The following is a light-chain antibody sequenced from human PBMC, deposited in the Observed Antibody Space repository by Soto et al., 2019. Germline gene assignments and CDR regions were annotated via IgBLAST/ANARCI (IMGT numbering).Light chain of an antibody. CDR3: EQSGCAAART. CDR1: QSVSTR. Sequence: AFVGSLITINSRGSQSVSTRLASYQQQPRKPPKVLIYDASSWAGGVPSRFIGSRPATDFTLPMRSRQSDEFAVSFCEQSGCAAARTFRQGTRLEIK. V-gene: IGKV1-5*01. CDR2: DAS. J-gene: IGKJ5*01.